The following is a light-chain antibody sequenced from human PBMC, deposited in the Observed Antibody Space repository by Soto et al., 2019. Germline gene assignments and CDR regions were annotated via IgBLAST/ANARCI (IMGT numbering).Light chain of an antibody. CDR1: QTVTT. CDR2: GVS. J-gene: IGKJ1*01. Sequence: EIVMTQSPATLSVSPGERATLSCRASQTVTTLAWYQQKPGQAPRLLIYGVSTRATGIPARFSGSGSGTEFTLTISSLQSEDFAVYSCQQYNNWPPTFGQGTKVDIK. CDR3: QQYNNWPPT. V-gene: IGKV3-15*01.